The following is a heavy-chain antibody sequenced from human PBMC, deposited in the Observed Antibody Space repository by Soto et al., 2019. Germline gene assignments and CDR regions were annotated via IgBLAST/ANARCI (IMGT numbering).Heavy chain of an antibody. Sequence: QVQLVQSGAEVKKLGASVKVSCKASGYTFTSYGISWVRQAPGQGLEWMGWISAYNGNTNYAQKLQGRVTMTTDTCTSTAYMELRSLRYDDTAVYYCARSSPSQYSSWFRFDPWGQGTLVTVSS. D-gene: IGHD6-13*01. CDR3: ARSSPSQYSSWFRFDP. V-gene: IGHV1-18*01. J-gene: IGHJ5*02. CDR2: ISAYNGNT. CDR1: GYTFTSYG.